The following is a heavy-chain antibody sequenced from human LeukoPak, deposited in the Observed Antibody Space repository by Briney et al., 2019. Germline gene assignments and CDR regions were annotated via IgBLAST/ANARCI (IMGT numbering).Heavy chain of an antibody. J-gene: IGHJ6*02. V-gene: IGHV3-7*01. D-gene: IGHD3-16*01. CDR2: RNQDGSEI. Sequence: GGSLRLSCAASGFTFSDCWMSWVRQAPGKGLEWVANRNQDGSEINYVHSMKGRFTISRDNARNSLYLQMNSLRAEDTAVYYCARDGIVIRFGGQDVWGQGTTVTVSS. CDR3: ARDGIVIRFGGQDV. CDR1: GFTFSDCW.